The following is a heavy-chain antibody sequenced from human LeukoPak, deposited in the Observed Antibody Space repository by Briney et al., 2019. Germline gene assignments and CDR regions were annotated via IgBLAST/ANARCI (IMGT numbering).Heavy chain of an antibody. CDR2: INTDGSST. V-gene: IGHV3-74*01. J-gene: IGHJ4*02. CDR1: GFTFSSYW. D-gene: IGHD4-23*01. Sequence: GGSLRLSCAASGFTFSSYWMHWVRQAPGKGLVWVSRINTDGSSTSYADSVKGRFTISRDNSKNTLYLQMNSLRAEDTAVYYCARGRHPRRYGGNSGPRAEFDYWGQGTLVTVSS. CDR3: ARGRHPRRYGGNSGPRAEFDY.